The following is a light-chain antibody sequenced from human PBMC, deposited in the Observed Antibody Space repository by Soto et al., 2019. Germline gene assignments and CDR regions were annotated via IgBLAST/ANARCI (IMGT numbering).Light chain of an antibody. J-gene: IGLJ2*01. CDR2: DVT. Sequence: QSALTQPDSVSGSPGQSIIISCTGTNNDVGGYNYVSWYQQHPGKAPKVVIYDVTNRPSGVSDRFSGSKSGNTASLTISGLQAEDEADYYCSSYTSGDTLVLFGGGTKLTVL. CDR1: NNDVGGYNY. V-gene: IGLV2-14*03. CDR3: SSYTSGDTLVL.